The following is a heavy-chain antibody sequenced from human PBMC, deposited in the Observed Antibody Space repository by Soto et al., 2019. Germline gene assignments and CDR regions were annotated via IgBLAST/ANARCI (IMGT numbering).Heavy chain of an antibody. V-gene: IGHV3-30-3*01. J-gene: IGHJ2*01. CDR3: ARDPLWGTAMVLWYFDL. CDR2: LSYDGSNK. D-gene: IGHD5-18*01. Sequence: QVQLVESGGGVVQPGRSLRLSCAASGFTFSSYAMNWVRQAPGKGLEGVAVLSYDGSNKYYADSVKGRFTISRDNSKNTLYLQMNSMRAEDTAVYYCARDPLWGTAMVLWYFDLWGRGTLVTVSS. CDR1: GFTFSSYA.